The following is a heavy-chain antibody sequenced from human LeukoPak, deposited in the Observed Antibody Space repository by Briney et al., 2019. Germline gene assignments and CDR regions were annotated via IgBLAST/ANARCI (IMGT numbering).Heavy chain of an antibody. CDR2: INPSGGST. Sequence: ASVKVSCKASGYTFTSYYMHWVRQAPGQGLEWMGIINPSGGSTSYAQKFQGRVTMTWDTSTSTVYMELSSLRSEDTAVYYCARDGFVTTVVYGMDVWGQGTTVTVSS. V-gene: IGHV1-46*01. CDR1: GYTFTSYY. D-gene: IGHD4-17*01. J-gene: IGHJ6*02. CDR3: ARDGFVTTVVYGMDV.